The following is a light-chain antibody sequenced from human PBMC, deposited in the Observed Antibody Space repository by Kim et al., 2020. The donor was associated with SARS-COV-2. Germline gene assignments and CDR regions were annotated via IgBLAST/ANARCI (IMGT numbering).Light chain of an antibody. Sequence: SASVGDRVTITCRERQDIRNYLNWFQKRPEKAPKCLITDLSNLEIGVPSRFSGSRSGTDFSFTISSLQPEDFATYYCQQYDNFPYTFGQGTKLEI. CDR2: DLS. J-gene: IGKJ2*01. CDR1: QDIRNY. V-gene: IGKV1-33*01. CDR3: QQYDNFPYT.